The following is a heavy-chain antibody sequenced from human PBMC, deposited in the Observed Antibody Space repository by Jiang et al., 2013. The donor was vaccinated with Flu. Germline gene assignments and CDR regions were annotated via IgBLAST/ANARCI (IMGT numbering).Heavy chain of an antibody. V-gene: IGHV4-34*01. Sequence: LLKPSETLSLTCAVYGGSLSGTYWSWIRQPPGKGLEWIGEINHSGSTNYNLSLKSRVTLAVDTSKNQFSLKLSSVTAADTGVYYCARLTMVTAGLHRMDVWGQGTAVTVSS. J-gene: IGHJ6*02. CDR2: INHSGST. D-gene: IGHD4-17*01. CDR3: ARLTMVTAGLHRMDV. CDR1: GGSLSGTY.